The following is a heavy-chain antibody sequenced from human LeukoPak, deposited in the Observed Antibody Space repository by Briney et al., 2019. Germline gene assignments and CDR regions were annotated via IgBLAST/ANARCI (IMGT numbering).Heavy chain of an antibody. CDR1: GFTFSDYY. V-gene: IGHV3-11*04. CDR2: ISSSGSTI. Sequence: GGSLRLSCAASGFTFSDYYMTWIRQAPGKGLEWVSWISSSGSTIYYVDSVKGRFTISRDNAKNSLYLQMNSLRAEDTAVYYCARDRYSGSYPLDVWGKGTTVTVSS. D-gene: IGHD1-26*01. J-gene: IGHJ6*04. CDR3: ARDRYSGSYPLDV.